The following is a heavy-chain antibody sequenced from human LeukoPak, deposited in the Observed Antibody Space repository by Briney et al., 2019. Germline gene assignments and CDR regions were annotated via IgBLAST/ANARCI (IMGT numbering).Heavy chain of an antibody. Sequence: GGSLRLSCAASGFTFSSYSMNWVRQAPGKGLEWVSSISSSSSYIYYADSVKGRFTISRDNAKNSLYLQMNSLRAEDTAVYYCARARGYSYGPKYYFDYWGQGTLVTVSS. D-gene: IGHD5-18*01. J-gene: IGHJ4*02. CDR3: ARARGYSYGPKYYFDY. CDR1: GFTFSSYS. V-gene: IGHV3-21*04. CDR2: ISSSSSYI.